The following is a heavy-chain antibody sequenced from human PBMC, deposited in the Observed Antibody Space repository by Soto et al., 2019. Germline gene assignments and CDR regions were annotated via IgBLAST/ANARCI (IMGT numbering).Heavy chain of an antibody. D-gene: IGHD3-9*01. Sequence: QVQLVQSGAEVKKPGASVKVSCKASGYTFTSYYMHWVRQAPGQGLEWMGIINPSGGSTSYAQKFQDRVTMTRDTSTSTVYMELSSLRSEDTAVYYCASDILTGYYSDVWGKGTTVTVSS. V-gene: IGHV1-46*03. CDR2: INPSGGST. CDR1: GYTFTSYY. CDR3: ASDILTGYYSDV. J-gene: IGHJ6*04.